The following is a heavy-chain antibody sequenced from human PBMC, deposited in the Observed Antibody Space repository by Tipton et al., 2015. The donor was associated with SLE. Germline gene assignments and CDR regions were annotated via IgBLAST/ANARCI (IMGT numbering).Heavy chain of an antibody. CDR2: ISGSGGST. D-gene: IGHD3-22*01. Sequence: GSLRLSCAASGSPLSSYAMSWVRQAPGKGLEWVSAISGSGGSTYYADSVKGRFTISRDNSKNTLYLQMNSLKPEDTALYYCAREGNYDTSGTFDYWGQGTLVTVSS. V-gene: IGHV3-23*01. J-gene: IGHJ4*02. CDR1: GSPLSSYA. CDR3: AREGNYDTSGTFDY.